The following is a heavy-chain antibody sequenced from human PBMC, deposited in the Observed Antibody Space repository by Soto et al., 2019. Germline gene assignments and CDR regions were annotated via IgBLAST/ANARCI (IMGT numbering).Heavy chain of an antibody. CDR1: GGSFSGYY. CDR2: INHSGST. V-gene: IGHV4-34*01. Sequence: QVQLQQWGAGLLKPSETLSLTCAVYGGSFSGYYWSWIRQPPGKGLEWFGEINHSGSTNYNPSLKSRVTISVDTSKNQFSLKLSSVTAADTAVYYCARGLITMVRGVISTYYYYYMDVWGKGTTVTVSS. J-gene: IGHJ6*03. D-gene: IGHD3-10*01. CDR3: ARGLITMVRGVISTYYYYYMDV.